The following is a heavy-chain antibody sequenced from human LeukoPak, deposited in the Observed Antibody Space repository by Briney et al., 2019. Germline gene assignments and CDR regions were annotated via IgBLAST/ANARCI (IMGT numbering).Heavy chain of an antibody. V-gene: IGHV4-34*01. CDR2: INHGGDA. Sequence: SETLSLTCVVYGGSFNYFYGTWIRQAPGKGLEWIGEINHGGDANDNPTLKSRVTISVDTSKNQFSLKLSSVTAADTAVYYCATVPGTMITTFGGDLDYMDVWGKGTTVTVSS. CDR3: ATVPGTMITTFGGDLDYMDV. D-gene: IGHD3-16*01. CDR1: GGSFNYFY. J-gene: IGHJ6*03.